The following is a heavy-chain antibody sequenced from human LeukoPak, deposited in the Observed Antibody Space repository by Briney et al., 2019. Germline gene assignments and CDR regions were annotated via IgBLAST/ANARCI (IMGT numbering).Heavy chain of an antibody. CDR3: ARAITIFGVVIVYFDY. V-gene: IGHV4-59*01. Sequence: SETLSLTCTVSGGSISSCYWSWIRQPPGKGLEWIGYIYYSGSTNYNPSLKSRVTISVDTSKNQFSLKLSSVTAADTAVYYCARAITIFGVVIVYFDYWGQGTLVTVSS. D-gene: IGHD3-3*01. CDR2: IYYSGST. CDR1: GGSISSCY. J-gene: IGHJ4*02.